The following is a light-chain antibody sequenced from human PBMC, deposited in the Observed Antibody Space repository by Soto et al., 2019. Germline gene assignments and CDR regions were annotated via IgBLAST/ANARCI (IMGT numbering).Light chain of an antibody. J-gene: IGKJ3*01. V-gene: IGKV3-20*01. CDR3: QKYGSSFT. Sequence: EIVLTQSPGTLSLSPGERATLSCRASQSVSSSYLAWYQQKPGQAPRLLIYGASSRATGIPDRFSGSGSGTDFTLTISRLEPEDFAVYYCQKYGSSFTFRPGT. CDR1: QSVSSSY. CDR2: GAS.